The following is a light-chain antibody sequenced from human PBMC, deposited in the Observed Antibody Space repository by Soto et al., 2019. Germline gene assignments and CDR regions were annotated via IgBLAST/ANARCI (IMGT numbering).Light chain of an antibody. V-gene: IGKV3-15*01. Sequence: EIVMTQSPATLSVSPGERATLSCSASQSVSSNLAWYQQKPGQAPRLLIYGASTRATGIPARFSVSGSGTEFTLTISSLQSEDFAVYYCQQYNNWPYTFGQGTKLEIK. CDR1: QSVSSN. CDR3: QQYNNWPYT. CDR2: GAS. J-gene: IGKJ2*01.